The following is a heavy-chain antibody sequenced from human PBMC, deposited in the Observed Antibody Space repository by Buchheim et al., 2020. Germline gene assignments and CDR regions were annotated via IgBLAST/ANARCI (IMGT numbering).Heavy chain of an antibody. CDR3: AVTRGYYDSSGYYFDY. V-gene: IGHV3-23*01. Sequence: EVQLLESGGGLVQPGGSLRLSCAAPGFTFSSYAMSWVRQAPGKGLEWVSAISGSGGSTYYADSVKGRFTISRDNSKNTLYLQMNSLRAEDTAVYYCAVTRGYYDSSGYYFDYWGQGTL. CDR1: GFTFSSYA. J-gene: IGHJ4*02. CDR2: ISGSGGST. D-gene: IGHD3-22*01.